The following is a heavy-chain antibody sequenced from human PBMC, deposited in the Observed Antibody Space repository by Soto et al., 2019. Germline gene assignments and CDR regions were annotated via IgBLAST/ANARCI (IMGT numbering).Heavy chain of an antibody. D-gene: IGHD4-17*01. CDR3: ARHVNLHGDYNY. CDR1: GGSISSYY. CDR2: MSYSGST. J-gene: IGHJ4*02. V-gene: IGHV4-59*08. Sequence: QVQLQESGPGLVKPSETLSLTCTDSGGSISSYYWSWIRQPPGKGLEWIGYMSYSGSTNYNPSLKSRVTISVYTSKNQFSLKLSSVTAADTAVYYCARHVNLHGDYNYWSQGTLVTVSS.